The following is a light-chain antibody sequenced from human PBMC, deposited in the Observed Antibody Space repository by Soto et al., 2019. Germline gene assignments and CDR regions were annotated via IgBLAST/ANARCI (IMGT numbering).Light chain of an antibody. V-gene: IGLV2-18*02. CDR3: SSFTTSSTYV. J-gene: IGLJ1*01. CDR2: DVS. Sequence: QSVLTPPPSVTGSPGQSVAISCTGTSSDVGSYNRVSWYQQPPGTAPKLMMYDVSNRPSGVPDRFSGSKSGNTASLTISGLQAEDEADYYCSSFTTSSTYVFGTGTKVTVL. CDR1: SSDVGSYNR.